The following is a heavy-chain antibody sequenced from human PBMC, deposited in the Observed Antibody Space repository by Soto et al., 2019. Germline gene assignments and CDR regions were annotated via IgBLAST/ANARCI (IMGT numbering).Heavy chain of an antibody. J-gene: IGHJ4*02. CDR2: TDDGGGTT. V-gene: IGHV3-23*01. D-gene: IGHD3-10*01. CDR1: GITFSSYA. Sequence: AGGSLRLSCAASGITFSSYAMSWVRQAPGKGLEWVSATDDGGGTTYYADSMKGRFTISRDNSRNTLYLQMNSLMTEDTAVYYCAKEFPSRAPGNCFDHWGQGALVTVSS. CDR3: AKEFPSRAPGNCFDH.